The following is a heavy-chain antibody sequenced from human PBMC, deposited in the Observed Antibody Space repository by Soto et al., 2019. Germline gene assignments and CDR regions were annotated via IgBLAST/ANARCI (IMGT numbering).Heavy chain of an antibody. D-gene: IGHD3-22*01. J-gene: IGHJ3*02. CDR2: ISGSGGST. CDR3: AKYRLAITMIVVVIRDAFDI. Sequence: EVQLLESGGGLVQPGGSLRLSCAASGFTFSSYAMSWVRQAPGKGLEWVSAISGSGGSTYYADSVKGRFTISRDNSKNTLYLQMNSLRAEDTAVYYCAKYRLAITMIVVVIRDAFDIWGQGTMVTVSS. CDR1: GFTFSSYA. V-gene: IGHV3-23*01.